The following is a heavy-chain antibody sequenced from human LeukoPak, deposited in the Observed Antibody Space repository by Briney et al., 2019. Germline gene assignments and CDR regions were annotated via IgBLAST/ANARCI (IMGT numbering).Heavy chain of an antibody. Sequence: SETLSLTCAVYGGSFSGYYWSWIRQPPGKGLEWIGYIYYSGSTNYNPSLKSRVTISVDTSKNQFSLKLSSVTAADTAMYYCARAKHNYYYYMDVWGKGTTVTVSS. J-gene: IGHJ6*03. V-gene: IGHV4-59*01. CDR3: ARAKHNYYYYMDV. CDR2: IYYSGST. CDR1: GGSFSGYY.